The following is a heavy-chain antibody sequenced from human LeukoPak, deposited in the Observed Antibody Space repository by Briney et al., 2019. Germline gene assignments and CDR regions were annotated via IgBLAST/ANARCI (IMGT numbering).Heavy chain of an antibody. CDR3: ASMYFSQYLQH. Sequence: GGSLRLSCAASGCTVNSNYMSWVRQAPGKGLEWVSVIYSGGSTYYADSVKGRFTISRDNSKNTLYLQMNSLRAEDTAVYYCASMYFSQYLQHWGQGTLVTVSS. J-gene: IGHJ1*01. D-gene: IGHD2-8*01. CDR1: GCTVNSNY. CDR2: IYSGGST. V-gene: IGHV3-53*01.